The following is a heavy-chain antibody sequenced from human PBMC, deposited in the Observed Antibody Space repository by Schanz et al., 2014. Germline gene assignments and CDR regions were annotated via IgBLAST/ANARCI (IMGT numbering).Heavy chain of an antibody. CDR3: ARSDYYGSGSFSL. CDR1: GFTFSSFA. CDR2: SSSSGGST. D-gene: IGHD3-10*01. Sequence: EVQLVESGGGLAQPGGSLRLSCAASGFTFSSFAMSWVRQAPGKGLEWVSGSSSSGGSTYYADSVKGRFTISRDNSKNTLYVEMKRLRAEDTAVYYCARSDYYGSGSFSLWGQGTLVTVSS. V-gene: IGHV3-23*04. J-gene: IGHJ4*02.